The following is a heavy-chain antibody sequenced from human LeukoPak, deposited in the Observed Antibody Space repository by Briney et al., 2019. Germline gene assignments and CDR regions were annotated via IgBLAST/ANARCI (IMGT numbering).Heavy chain of an antibody. CDR3: ARVGVVTDDAFDI. J-gene: IGHJ3*02. Sequence: PGGSLRLSCAVSGFSFSYYYMSWVRQAPGKGLEWVANISPDGSEKNYGASVKGRFNISRDNAKNSLYLQLNSLRAEDTAVFYCARVGVVTDDAFDIWGQGTLVTVSS. V-gene: IGHV3-7*01. CDR1: GFSFSYYY. D-gene: IGHD3-3*01. CDR2: ISPDGSEK.